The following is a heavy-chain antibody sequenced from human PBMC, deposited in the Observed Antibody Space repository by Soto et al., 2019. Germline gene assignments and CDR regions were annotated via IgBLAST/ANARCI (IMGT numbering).Heavy chain of an antibody. Sequence: APVKVSCKASCYTFRSYGISWVRQAPGQGLEWVGWISAYNGDTHYASKFQDRITLTTETSTDTAYMELRSLRLDDTAVYYCARDWSGCYGKSGMIWFYCGQG. D-gene: IGHD3-3*01. CDR3: ARDWSGCYGKSGMIWFY. V-gene: IGHV1-18*04. CDR2: ISAYNGDT. CDR1: CYTFRSYG. J-gene: IGHJ4*02.